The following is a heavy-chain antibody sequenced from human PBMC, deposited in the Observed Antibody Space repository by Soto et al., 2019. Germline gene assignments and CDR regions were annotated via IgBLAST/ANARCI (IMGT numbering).Heavy chain of an antibody. J-gene: IGHJ4*02. D-gene: IGHD6-6*01. V-gene: IGHV4-59*01. CDR2: IYYSGST. Sequence: LSLTCTVSGGSISSYYWSWIRQPPGKGLEWIGYIYYSGSTNYNPSLKSRVTISVDTSKNQFSLKLSSVTAADTAVYYCARDPGSSSSWFDYWGQGTLVTVSS. CDR1: GGSISSYY. CDR3: ARDPGSSSSWFDY.